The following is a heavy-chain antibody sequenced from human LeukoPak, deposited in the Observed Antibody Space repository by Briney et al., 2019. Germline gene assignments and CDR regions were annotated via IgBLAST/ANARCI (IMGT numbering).Heavy chain of an antibody. CDR1: GFTFSSYA. CDR2: ISYDGSNK. Sequence: GGSLRLSCAASGFTFSSYAMHWVRQAPGKGLEWVAVISYDGSNKYYADSVKGRFTISRDNSKNTLYLRMNSLRAEDTAVYYCARDRRAVAGTEMFDYWGQGTLVTVSS. V-gene: IGHV3-30*04. CDR3: ARDRRAVAGTEMFDY. D-gene: IGHD6-19*01. J-gene: IGHJ4*02.